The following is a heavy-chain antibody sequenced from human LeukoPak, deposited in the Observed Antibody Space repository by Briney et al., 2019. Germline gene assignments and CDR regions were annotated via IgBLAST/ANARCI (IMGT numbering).Heavy chain of an antibody. D-gene: IGHD3-9*01. CDR3: ARDPDWLSGYYYYGMDV. V-gene: IGHV1-46*01. J-gene: IGHJ6*02. CDR1: EYTFTSYY. Sequence: GASVKVSCKASEYTFTSYYMHWGRQAPGQGLEWMGLINPSGGSTSYAQKFQGRVTMTRDTSTSTVYMELSNLRSEDTAVYYCARDPDWLSGYYYYGMDVWGQGTTVTVSS. CDR2: INPSGGST.